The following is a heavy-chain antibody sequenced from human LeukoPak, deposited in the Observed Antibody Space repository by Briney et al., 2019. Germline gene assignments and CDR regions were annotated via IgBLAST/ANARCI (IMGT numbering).Heavy chain of an antibody. Sequence: GESLKISCKGSGYSFTNYWIGWVRQLPGKGLEWMGIIFPGDSDTIYSTSFQGQVTISADKSISTAFLQWSSLKASDTAMYYCGRRQDSSGYSDAFDIWGQGTMVTVSS. CDR2: IFPGDSDT. D-gene: IGHD3-22*01. CDR1: GYSFTNYW. V-gene: IGHV5-51*01. J-gene: IGHJ3*02. CDR3: GRRQDSSGYSDAFDI.